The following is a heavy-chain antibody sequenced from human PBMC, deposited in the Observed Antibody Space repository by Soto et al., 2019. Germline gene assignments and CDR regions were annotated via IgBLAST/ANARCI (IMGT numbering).Heavy chain of an antibody. CDR2: IYYSGST. J-gene: IGHJ6*03. V-gene: IGHV4-59*08. D-gene: IGHD2-15*01. CDR1: GGSISSYY. Sequence: SETLPLTCTVSGGSISSYYWSLIRQHPGKGLEWIGYIYYSGSTNYNPSLKSRVTISVDTSKNQFSLKLSSVTAADTAVYYCARLVRGYCSGGSCYSVFGYYYMDVWGKGTTVTVSS. CDR3: ARLVRGYCSGGSCYSVFGYYYMDV.